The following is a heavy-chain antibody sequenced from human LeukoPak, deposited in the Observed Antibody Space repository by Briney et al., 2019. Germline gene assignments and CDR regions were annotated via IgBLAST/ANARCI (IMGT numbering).Heavy chain of an antibody. J-gene: IGHJ1*01. D-gene: IGHD6-13*01. Sequence: ASVKVSCKASGYTXSGYYMHWVRQAPGQGLEWMGWINSNSGGTNYAQKFQGRVTMTRDTSISTAYMELSRLRSDDTAVYYCARGYPLSTTAAGTYFQHWGQGTLVTVSS. CDR3: ARGYPLSTTAAGTYFQH. V-gene: IGHV1-2*02. CDR2: INSNSGGT. CDR1: GYTXSGYY.